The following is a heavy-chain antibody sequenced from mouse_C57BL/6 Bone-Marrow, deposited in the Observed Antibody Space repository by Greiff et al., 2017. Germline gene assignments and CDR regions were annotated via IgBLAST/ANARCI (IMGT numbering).Heavy chain of an antibody. V-gene: IGHV1-72*01. Sequence: QVQLQQPGAELVKPGASVKLSCKASGYTFTSYWMHWVKQRPGRGLEWIGRIEPNSGGTKYNEKFKSKATLTVDKPSSTAYMQLSSLTSEDSAVYYCARRGQYYFDYWGQGTTLTVSS. CDR3: ARRGQYYFDY. CDR2: IEPNSGGT. D-gene: IGHD6-1*01. J-gene: IGHJ2*01. CDR1: GYTFTSYW.